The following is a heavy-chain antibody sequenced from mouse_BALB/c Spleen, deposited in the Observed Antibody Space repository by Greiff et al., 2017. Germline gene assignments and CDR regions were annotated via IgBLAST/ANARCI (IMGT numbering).Heavy chain of an antibody. J-gene: IGHJ3*01. D-gene: IGHD2-1*01. CDR1: GFTFTSFG. CDR2: ISSGSSTI. CDR3: ARSYGNYWFAD. V-gene: IGHV5-17*02. Sequence: EVKLMESGGGLVQPGGSRKLSCAASGFTFTSFGMHWVRQAPEKGLEWVAYISSGSSTIYYADTVKGRFTISRDNPKNTLFLQMTSLRSEDTAMYYCARSYGNYWFADWGQGTLVTVSA.